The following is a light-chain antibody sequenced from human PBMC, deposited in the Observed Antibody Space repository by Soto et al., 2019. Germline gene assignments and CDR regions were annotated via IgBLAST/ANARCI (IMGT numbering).Light chain of an antibody. CDR3: SSYAGSNNXV. V-gene: IGLV2-8*01. J-gene: IGLJ1*01. CDR2: EVS. Sequence: SVLTQPPSASGSPGQSVTISCTGTSSDVGGYNYVSWYQQHPGKAPKLMIYEVSKRPSGIPDRFSGSKSGNTASLTVSGLQAEDEADYYCSSYAGSNNXVFGTGNKVTVL. CDR1: SSDVGGYNY.